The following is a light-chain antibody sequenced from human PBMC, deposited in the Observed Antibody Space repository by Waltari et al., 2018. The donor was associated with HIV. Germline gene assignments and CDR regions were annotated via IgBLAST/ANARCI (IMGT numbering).Light chain of an antibody. CDR1: SSNIGSNT. J-gene: IGLJ3*02. CDR2: NND. Sequence: QSVLTQSPSASGTPGQRVSISCSGSSSNIGSNTVSWYQQVPGTAPKVFIYNNDDRPSGVPDRFSGSKSGTSASLVISGLQSEDEADYYCATWDDSLNGWVFGGGTKVTVL. V-gene: IGLV1-44*01. CDR3: ATWDDSLNGWV.